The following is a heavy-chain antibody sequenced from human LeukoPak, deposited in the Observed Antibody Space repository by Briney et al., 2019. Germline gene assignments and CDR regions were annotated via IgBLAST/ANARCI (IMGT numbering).Heavy chain of an antibody. D-gene: IGHD3-16*02. Sequence: SGGSLRLFCAASGFTFNSFAVHWVRQAPGKELERVALIATDGSIENHADSVKGRFTISRENSKNTLYLQMNSLRPEDTAVYYCARDARLGELSFPGAYDLWGQGTMVIVSS. CDR2: IATDGSIE. CDR1: GFTFNSFA. V-gene: IGHV3-30-3*01. CDR3: ARDARLGELSFPGAYDL. J-gene: IGHJ3*01.